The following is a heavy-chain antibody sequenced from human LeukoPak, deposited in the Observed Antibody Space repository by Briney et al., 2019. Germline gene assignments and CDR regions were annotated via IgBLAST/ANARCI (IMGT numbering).Heavy chain of an antibody. CDR3: ARGARQWLTTCDY. V-gene: IGHV3-48*04. Sequence: GGSLRLSCAASGFTFSNYGMHWVRQAPGKGLEWVSYISSSSSTIYYADSVKGRFTISRDNAKNSLYLQMNSLRAEDTAVYYCARGARQWLTTCDYWGQGTLVTVSS. CDR2: ISSSSSTI. J-gene: IGHJ4*02. D-gene: IGHD6-19*01. CDR1: GFTFSNYG.